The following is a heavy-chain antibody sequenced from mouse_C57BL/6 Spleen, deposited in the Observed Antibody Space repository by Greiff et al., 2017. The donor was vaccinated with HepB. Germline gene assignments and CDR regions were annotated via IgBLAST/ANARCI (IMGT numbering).Heavy chain of an antibody. J-gene: IGHJ2*01. Sequence: VQLQQPGAELVKPGASVKLSCKASGYTFTSYWMHWVKQRPGQGLEWIGMIHPNSGSTNYNEKFKSKATLTVDKSSSTAYRQLSSLTSEASASYYGARKGGLRDDRVYFDYWGQGTTLSVSS. CDR1: GYTFTSYW. CDR2: IHPNSGST. D-gene: IGHD2-4*01. CDR3: ARKGGLRDDRVYFDY. V-gene: IGHV1-64*01.